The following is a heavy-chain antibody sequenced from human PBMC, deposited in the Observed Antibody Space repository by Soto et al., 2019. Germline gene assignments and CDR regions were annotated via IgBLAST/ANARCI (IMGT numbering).Heavy chain of an antibody. D-gene: IGHD2-2*01. J-gene: IGHJ6*03. CDR1: GYTFTSYY. CDR2: INPSGGST. Sequence: ASVKVSCKASGYTFTSYYMHWVRQAPGQGLEWMGIINPSGGSTSYAQKFQGRVTMTRDTSTSTVYMELSSLRSEDTAVYYCARSRIYQTYYYYYYMDVWGKGTTVTVSS. CDR3: ARSRIYQTYYYYYYMDV. V-gene: IGHV1-46*01.